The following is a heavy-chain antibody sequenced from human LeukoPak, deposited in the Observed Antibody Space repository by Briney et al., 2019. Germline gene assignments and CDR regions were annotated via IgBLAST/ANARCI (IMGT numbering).Heavy chain of an antibody. CDR1: GGSFSGYY. D-gene: IGHD4-17*01. CDR2: INHSGST. CDR3: ARGGDEVGWFDP. J-gene: IGHJ5*02. Sequence: SETLSLTCAVYGGSFSGYYWSWIRQPPGKGLEWIGEINHSGSTNYNPSLKSRVTISVDTSKNLFSLKLSSVTAADTAVYYCARGGDEVGWFDPWGQGTLVTVSS. V-gene: IGHV4-34*01.